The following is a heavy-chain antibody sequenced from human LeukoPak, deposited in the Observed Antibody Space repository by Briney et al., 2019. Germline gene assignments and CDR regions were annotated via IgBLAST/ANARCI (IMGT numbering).Heavy chain of an antibody. J-gene: IGHJ4*02. Sequence: SETLSLTCNVSGYSISSGYYWAWIRQPPGRGLERIGSIYHSGYTHYNPSLKGRVTISVDTSKNDFSLKVSSVAAADTAIYYCARDLNPTHYFDYWGQGTLVTVSS. CDR2: IYHSGYT. D-gene: IGHD4-17*01. CDR1: GYSISSGYY. V-gene: IGHV4-38-2*02. CDR3: ARDLNPTHYFDY.